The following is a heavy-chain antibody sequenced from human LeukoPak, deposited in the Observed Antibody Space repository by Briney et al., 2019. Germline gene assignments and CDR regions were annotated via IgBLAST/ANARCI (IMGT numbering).Heavy chain of an antibody. CDR1: GFTFSSYG. V-gene: IGHV3-7*01. CDR2: INPDGSDK. Sequence: PGGSLRLSCAASGFTFSSYGMHWVRQAPGKGLEWAANINPDGSDKYYVDSVKGRFTISRDNAKNSLYLQMNSLRAEDTAVYYCARPRGCSSTCSNFDYWGQGTLVTVSS. CDR3: ARPRGCSSTCSNFDY. D-gene: IGHD2-2*01. J-gene: IGHJ4*02.